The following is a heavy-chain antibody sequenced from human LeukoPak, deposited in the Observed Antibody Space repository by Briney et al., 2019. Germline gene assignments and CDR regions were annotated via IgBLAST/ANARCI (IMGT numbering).Heavy chain of an antibody. CDR3: VKGRISEDGLDF. J-gene: IGHJ4*02. Sequence: GGSLRLSYAASGFTFSRSAMTWVRQTPGKGLDWVSSISSSGNTYYADSVTGRFTISRDNSKNMLYLQMNSLRAEDTAVYYCVKGRISEDGLDFWGQGTLVTVSS. V-gene: IGHV3-23*01. CDR1: GFTFSRSA. CDR2: ISSSGNT. D-gene: IGHD6-13*01.